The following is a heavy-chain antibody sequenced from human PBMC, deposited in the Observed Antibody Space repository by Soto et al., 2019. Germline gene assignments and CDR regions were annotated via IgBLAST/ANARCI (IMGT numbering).Heavy chain of an antibody. J-gene: IGHJ5*02. CDR3: ARDGIRDIVLMVYATNWFDP. D-gene: IGHD2-8*01. CDR2: ISAYNGNT. CDR1: GYTFTSYG. V-gene: IGHV1-18*01. Sequence: ASVKVSCKASGYTFTSYGISWVRQAPGQGLEWMGWISAYNGNTNYAQKLQGRVTMTTDTSTSTAYMELRSLRSDDTAVYYCARDGIRDIVLMVYATNWFDPGAREPWSPSPQ.